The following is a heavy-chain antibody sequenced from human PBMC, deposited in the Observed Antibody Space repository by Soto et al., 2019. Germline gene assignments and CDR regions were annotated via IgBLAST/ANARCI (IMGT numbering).Heavy chain of an antibody. J-gene: IGHJ6*02. D-gene: IGHD3-10*01. CDR2: IIPIFGTA. CDR1: GGTFSSYA. V-gene: IGHV1-69*06. CDR3: ARLSYGSGPDYGMDV. Sequence: EASVKVSCKASGGTFSSYAISWVRQAPGQGLEWMGGIIPIFGTANYAQKFQGRVTITADKSTSTAYMELSSLRSEDTAVYYCARLSYGSGPDYGMDVWGQGTTVTVSS.